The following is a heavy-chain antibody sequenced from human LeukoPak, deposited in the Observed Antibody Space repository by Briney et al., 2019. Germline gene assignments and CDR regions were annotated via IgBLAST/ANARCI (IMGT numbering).Heavy chain of an antibody. CDR1: GGSISSYV. CDR2: FYYDGDT. CDR3: AGEYRGGYRLDF. Sequence: SETLSLTCTVSGGSISSYVWSWVRQPPGKGLEWIGYFYYDGDTIYNPSLKSRVTISVDTSRNQFSLKLSYVTAADAAVYYCAGEYRGGYRLDFWGPGTLVTVSS. D-gene: IGHD2-21*01. J-gene: IGHJ4*02. V-gene: IGHV4-59*01.